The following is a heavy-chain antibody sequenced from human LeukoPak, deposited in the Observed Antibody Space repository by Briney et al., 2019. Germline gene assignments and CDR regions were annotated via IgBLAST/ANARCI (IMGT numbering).Heavy chain of an antibody. CDR3: ARDLGVVRGAITPDY. Sequence: GGSLRLSCAASGFTFSTYGMNWVRQAPGRGLEWVSYISTSSSAIDYADSVKGRFTISRDNAKNSLYLQMNSLRAEDTAVYYCARDLGVVRGAITPDYWGQGTLVPVSS. D-gene: IGHD3-10*01. V-gene: IGHV3-48*01. CDR2: ISTSSSAI. CDR1: GFTFSTYG. J-gene: IGHJ4*02.